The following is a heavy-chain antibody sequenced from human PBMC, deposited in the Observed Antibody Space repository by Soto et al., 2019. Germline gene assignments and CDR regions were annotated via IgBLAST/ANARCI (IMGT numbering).Heavy chain of an antibody. CDR2: IDTSGTT. D-gene: IGHD3-10*01. CDR1: GGSISSYY. Sequence: PSETLSLTCSVSGGSISSYYVSWIRQSAGKGLEWIGRIDTSGTTNYNPSLKSRVTMSVDASKNHFYLNLSSVTAADTAVYYCARGPRGYVYYHGMDVSGQGTTGTVSS. J-gene: IGHJ6*02. V-gene: IGHV4-4*07. CDR3: ARGPRGYVYYHGMDV.